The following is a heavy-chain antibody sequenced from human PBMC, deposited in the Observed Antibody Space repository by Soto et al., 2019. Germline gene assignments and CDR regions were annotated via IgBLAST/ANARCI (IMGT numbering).Heavy chain of an antibody. Sequence: GESLKISCKGSGYSFAGYWITWVRPKPGKGLVWMGRIDPSDSQTYYSPSFRGHVTISVTKSITTVFLQWSSLRASDTAMYYCARQIYDSDTGPNFQYYFDSWGQGTPVTVSS. J-gene: IGHJ4*02. CDR3: ARQIYDSDTGPNFQYYFDS. V-gene: IGHV5-10-1*01. CDR1: GYSFAGYW. CDR2: IDPSDSQT. D-gene: IGHD3-22*01.